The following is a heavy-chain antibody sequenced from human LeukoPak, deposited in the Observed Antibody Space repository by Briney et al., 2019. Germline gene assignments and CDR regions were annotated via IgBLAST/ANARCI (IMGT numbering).Heavy chain of an antibody. CDR2: IYYSGST. Sequence: SETLSLTCTVSGGSISSYYWSWIRQPPGKGLEWIGYIYYSGSTNYNPSLKSRVTISVDTSKNQFSLKLSSVTAADTAVYYCARLSTVTTHWFDPWGQGTLVTVSS. CDR3: ARLSTVTTHWFDP. V-gene: IGHV4-59*01. CDR1: GGSISSYY. D-gene: IGHD4-17*01. J-gene: IGHJ5*02.